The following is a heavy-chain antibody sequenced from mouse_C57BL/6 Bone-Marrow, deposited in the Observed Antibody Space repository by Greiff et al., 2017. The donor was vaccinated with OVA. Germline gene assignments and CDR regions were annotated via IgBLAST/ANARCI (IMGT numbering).Heavy chain of an antibody. Sequence: QVQLQQPGTELVKPGASVKLSCQASGYTFTSYCMPWVKQRPGQGLEWIGNINPGNGGTNYNEKFKGKATLTVDKSSSTAYMQLSSLTSEDSAVYYCARCRYGHAMDDWGQGTTVTVSS. CDR3: ARCRYGHAMDD. CDR1: GYTFTSYC. J-gene: IGHJ4*01. V-gene: IGHV1-53*01. CDR2: INPGNGGT. D-gene: IGHD2-10*02.